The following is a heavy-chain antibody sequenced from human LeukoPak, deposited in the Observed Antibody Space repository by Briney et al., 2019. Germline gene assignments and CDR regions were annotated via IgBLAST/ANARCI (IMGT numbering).Heavy chain of an antibody. CDR1: GFTFSDYN. Sequence: GSLRLSCAASGFTFSDYNMRWIRQPPGKGLEWIGSIYKTGSTNYSPSLKSRVFISVDTSNNQFSLNLSSVTAADTAVYFCTRHQTNNYGPGTPFDFWGQGTLVSVSS. D-gene: IGHD3-10*01. CDR2: IYKTGST. V-gene: IGHV4-38-2*01. CDR3: TRHQTNNYGPGTPFDF. J-gene: IGHJ4*02.